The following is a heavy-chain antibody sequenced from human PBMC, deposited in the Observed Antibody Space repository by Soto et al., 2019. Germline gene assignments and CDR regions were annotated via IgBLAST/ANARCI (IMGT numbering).Heavy chain of an antibody. CDR1: GFTFSSYA. J-gene: IGHJ3*02. Sequence: AGGSLRLSCAASGFTFSSYAMSWVRQAPGKGLEWVSAISGSGGSTYYADSVKGRFTISRDNSKNTLYLQMNSLRAEDTAVYYCAKGTVVVVARDAFDIWGQGTMVTVSS. CDR3: AKGTVVVVARDAFDI. D-gene: IGHD2-15*01. V-gene: IGHV3-23*01. CDR2: ISGSGGST.